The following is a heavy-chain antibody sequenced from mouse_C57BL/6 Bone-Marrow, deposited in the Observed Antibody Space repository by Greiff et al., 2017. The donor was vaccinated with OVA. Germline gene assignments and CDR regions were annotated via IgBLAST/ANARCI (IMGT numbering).Heavy chain of an antibody. CDR3: ARDRGGGLRRGGFAY. CDR2: ISDGGSYT. J-gene: IGHJ3*01. D-gene: IGHD2-4*01. Sequence: EVQLVESGGGLVKPGGSLKLSCAASGFTFSSYAMSWVRQTPEKRLEWVATISDGGSYTYYPDNVKGRFTISRDNAKINLYLQMSHLKSEDTAMYYCARDRGGGLRRGGFAYWGQGTLVTVSA. CDR1: GFTFSSYA. V-gene: IGHV5-4*01.